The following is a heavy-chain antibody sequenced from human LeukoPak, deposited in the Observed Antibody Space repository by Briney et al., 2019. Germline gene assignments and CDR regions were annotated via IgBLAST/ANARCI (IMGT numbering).Heavy chain of an antibody. Sequence: ASVKVSCKASVYTFTGYYMHWVRQAPGQGLEWMGWINPNSGGTNYAQKFQGRVTMTRDTSISTAYMELSRLRSDDTAVYYCARTGVAATRGYYYYYYMDVWGKGTTVTVSS. CDR1: VYTFTGYY. D-gene: IGHD2-15*01. CDR3: ARTGVAATRGYYYYYYMDV. J-gene: IGHJ6*03. CDR2: INPNSGGT. V-gene: IGHV1-2*02.